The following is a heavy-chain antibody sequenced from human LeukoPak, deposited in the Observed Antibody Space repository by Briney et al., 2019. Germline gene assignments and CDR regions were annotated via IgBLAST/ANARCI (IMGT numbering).Heavy chain of an antibody. CDR1: GYTFTNYY. Sequence: ASVKISCKASGYTFTNYYMHWVRQAPGQGLEWLGLITPSGGSTWYAQKFQGRVTMTRDMSTSTDYMELSSLRSEDTAVYYCARDNSVGDYAWWFDPWGQGTLVTVSS. V-gene: IGHV1-46*01. J-gene: IGHJ5*02. D-gene: IGHD1-26*01. CDR2: ITPSGGST. CDR3: ARDNSVGDYAWWFDP.